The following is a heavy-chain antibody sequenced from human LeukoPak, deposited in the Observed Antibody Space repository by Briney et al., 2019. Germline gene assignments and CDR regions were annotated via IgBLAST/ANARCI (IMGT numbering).Heavy chain of an antibody. V-gene: IGHV4-38-2*02. Sequence: SETLSLTCTVSGGSISSYYWGWIRQPPGKGLEWIGSSYHSESTFYNPSLKSRVTISVDTSKNQFSLKLSSVTAADTAVYYCARDQDYYGSGSYGPDYWGQGTLVTVSS. CDR1: GGSISSYY. J-gene: IGHJ4*02. CDR3: ARDQDYYGSGSYGPDY. CDR2: SYHSEST. D-gene: IGHD3-10*01.